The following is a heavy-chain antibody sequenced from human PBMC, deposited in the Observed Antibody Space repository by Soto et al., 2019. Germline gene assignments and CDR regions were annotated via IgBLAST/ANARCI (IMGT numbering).Heavy chain of an antibody. V-gene: IGHV4-59*01. CDR3: ARKTTVTGFDY. J-gene: IGHJ4*02. Sequence: SETLSLNCTVSGGSISTYYWTWIRQPPGKGLEWIGYINYRGNTNYNPSLKSRLTISIDTSKNQFSLKLNSVTAADTAVYYCARKTTVTGFDYWGQGTLVTVS. D-gene: IGHD4-17*01. CDR2: INYRGNT. CDR1: GGSISTYY.